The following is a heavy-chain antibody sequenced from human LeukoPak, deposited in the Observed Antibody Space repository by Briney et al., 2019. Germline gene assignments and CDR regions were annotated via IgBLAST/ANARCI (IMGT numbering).Heavy chain of an antibody. CDR2: IYHSGST. CDR3: ARSGYDILTGYYRACDY. J-gene: IGHJ4*02. D-gene: IGHD3-9*01. CDR1: GGSISSSNW. Sequence: SETLSLTCAVSGGSISSSNWWSWVRQPPGKGLEWIGEIYHSGSTNYNPSLKSRVTISVDKSKNQFSLKLSSVTAADTAVYYCARSGYDILTGYYRACDYWGQGTLVTVSS. V-gene: IGHV4-4*02.